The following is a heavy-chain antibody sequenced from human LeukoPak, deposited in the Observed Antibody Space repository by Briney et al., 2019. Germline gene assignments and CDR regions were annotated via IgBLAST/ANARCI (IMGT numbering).Heavy chain of an antibody. V-gene: IGHV4-34*01. CDR1: GGSFSGYY. CDR3: ARDNIPNWFDP. CDR2: INHSGGT. J-gene: IGHJ5*02. Sequence: SETLSLTCAVYGGSFSGYYWSWIRQPPGKGLEWIGEINHSGGTNYNPSLKSRVTISVDTSKNQFSLKLSSVTAADTAVYYCARDNIPNWFDPWGQGTLVTVSS. D-gene: IGHD1-1*01.